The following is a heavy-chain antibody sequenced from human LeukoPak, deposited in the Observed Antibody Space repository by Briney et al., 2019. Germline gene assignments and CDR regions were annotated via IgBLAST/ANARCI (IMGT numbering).Heavy chain of an antibody. CDR1: GFTFSTYS. V-gene: IGHV3-21*01. D-gene: IGHD3-22*01. Sequence: GGSLRLSCAASGFTFSTYSMSWVRQAPGKGLEWVSSISSGSSFIYYADSVKGRFTISRDNAKNSLFLQMNSLRAEDTAVYYCARESSGYFYWGQGTLVTVSS. CDR3: ARESSGYFY. CDR2: ISSGSSFI. J-gene: IGHJ4*02.